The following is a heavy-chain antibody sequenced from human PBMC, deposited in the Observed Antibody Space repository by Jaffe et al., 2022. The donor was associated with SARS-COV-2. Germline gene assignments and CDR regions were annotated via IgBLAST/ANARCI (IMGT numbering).Heavy chain of an antibody. CDR1: GFTFGSYS. D-gene: IGHD3-16*01. CDR2: ISSTSSYI. J-gene: IGHJ4*02. CDR3: ARGDWPDY. Sequence: EVQLVESGGGLVMPGGSLRLSCAASGFTFGSYSMSWVRQAPGKGLEWVSSISSTSSYIYYADSVKGRLTISRDNAKNSLYLQMNSLRAEDTAVYYCARGDWPDYWGQGTLVTVSS. V-gene: IGHV3-21*01.